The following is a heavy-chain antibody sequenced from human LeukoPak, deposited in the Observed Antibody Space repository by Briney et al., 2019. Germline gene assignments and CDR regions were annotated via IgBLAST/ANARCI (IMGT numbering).Heavy chain of an antibody. D-gene: IGHD6-13*01. CDR1: GGSISSNGYY. V-gene: IGHV4-39*07. CDR3: ARQGGYSSSPDY. Sequence: PSETLSLTCTVSGGSISSNGYYRGWIRQPPGKGLEWIGSIYYTGSTFDNPSLKSRVTISVDKSRNQFSLKLTSVTAADTAVYYCARQGGYSSSPDYWGQGTLVTVSS. J-gene: IGHJ4*02. CDR2: IYYTGST.